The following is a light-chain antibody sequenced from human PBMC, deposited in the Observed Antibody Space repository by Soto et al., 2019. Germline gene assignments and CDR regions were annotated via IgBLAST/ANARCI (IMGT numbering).Light chain of an antibody. CDR3: QSYDSSLSVV. Sequence: QSVLTQPPSVSGAPGQRVTISCTGSSSNIGAGYDVHWYQQLPGTAPKILIYGNSNRPSGVPDRFSGSKSGTSASLAITGLXAEDEADYYCQSYDSSLSVVFGGGTKLTVL. V-gene: IGLV1-40*01. J-gene: IGLJ2*01. CDR2: GNS. CDR1: SSNIGAGYD.